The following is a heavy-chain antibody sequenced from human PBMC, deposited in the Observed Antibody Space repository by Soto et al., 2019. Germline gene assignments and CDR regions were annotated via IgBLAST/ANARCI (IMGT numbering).Heavy chain of an antibody. D-gene: IGHD4-4*01. CDR3: AREPTPPDYSNDSVHFDY. Sequence: QVQLVQSGGEVKKPGASVRVSCKASGYTFNNYLVTWVRQAPGQGLECMGWISAYNGNTESAQKFHDRAIMTIETPTSSANMELRSLRTDDTAIYYGAREPTPPDYSNDSVHFDYWGQGTLVTVSS. CDR1: GYTFNNYL. CDR2: ISAYNGNT. V-gene: IGHV1-18*01. J-gene: IGHJ4*02.